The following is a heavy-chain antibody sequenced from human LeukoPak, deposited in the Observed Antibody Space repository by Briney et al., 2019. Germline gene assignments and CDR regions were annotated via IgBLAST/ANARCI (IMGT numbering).Heavy chain of an antibody. J-gene: IGHJ6*03. Sequence: SQTLSLTCAVSGDSISSGSYSWSWIRQPPGKGLEWIGYIYYSGSTNYKSSLKSRVTISVDTSKNQFSLKLSSVTAADTAVYYCARTTEGGYSYGYFYYYYMDVWGKGTTVTISS. CDR2: IYYSGST. CDR1: GDSISSGSYS. CDR3: ARTTEGGYSYGYFYYYYMDV. V-gene: IGHV4-30-4*07. D-gene: IGHD5-18*01.